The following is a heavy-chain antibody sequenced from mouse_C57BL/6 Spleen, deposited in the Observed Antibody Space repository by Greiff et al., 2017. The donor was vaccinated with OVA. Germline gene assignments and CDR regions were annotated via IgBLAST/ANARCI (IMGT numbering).Heavy chain of an antibody. CDR3: ARGYYGGGAY. CDR1: GYAFSSYW. D-gene: IGHD1-1*02. J-gene: IGHJ3*01. CDR2: IYPGDGDT. Sequence: QVQLQQSGAELVKPGASVKISCKASGYAFSSYWMNWVKQRPGKGLEWIGQIYPGDGDTNYNGKFKGKATLTADKSSSTAYMQLSGLTAEDSAVYFCARGYYGGGAYWGQGTLVTVSA. V-gene: IGHV1-80*01.